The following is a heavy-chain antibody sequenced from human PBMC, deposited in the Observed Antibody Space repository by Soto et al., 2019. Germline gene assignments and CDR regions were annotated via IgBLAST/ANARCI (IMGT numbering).Heavy chain of an antibody. J-gene: IGHJ1*01. V-gene: IGHV1-2*02. CDR2: INADSGDT. CDR1: EHTSTIYY. Sequence: QAHLVQSGAEVRKPGASVKVSCQAWEHTSTIYYIHWVRQARGQGLEWMGWINADSGDTNYAEDFRGRVPYTTDTSTSTFHMEQSRLRLDDTAMYFCATLDYDILTGYLHIWGQGTLITVSS. D-gene: IGHD3-9*01. CDR3: ATLDYDILTGYLHI.